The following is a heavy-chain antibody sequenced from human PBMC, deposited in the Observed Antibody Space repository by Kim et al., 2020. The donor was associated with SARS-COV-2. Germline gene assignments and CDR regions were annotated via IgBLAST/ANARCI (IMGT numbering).Heavy chain of an antibody. Sequence: ASVKVSCKASGYTFTSYGISWVRQAPGQGLEWMGWISAYNGNTNYAQKLQGRVTMTTDTSTSTAYMELRSLRSDDTAVYYCAGVKMGLRVRGSGSYYNGGFDYWGQGTLVTVSS. D-gene: IGHD3-10*01. CDR2: ISAYNGNT. CDR1: GYTFTSYG. V-gene: IGHV1-18*04. J-gene: IGHJ4*02. CDR3: AGVKMGLRVRGSGSYYNGGFDY.